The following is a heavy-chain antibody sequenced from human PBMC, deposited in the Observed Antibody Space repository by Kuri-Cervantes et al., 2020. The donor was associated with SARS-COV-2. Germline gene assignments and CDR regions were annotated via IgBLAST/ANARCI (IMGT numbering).Heavy chain of an antibody. CDR3: ARVRYCTATNCMPFCDY. CDR1: GDSISDSNNW. V-gene: IGHV4-4*02. Sequence: GFLRPSCAVSGDSISDSNNWWSWVRRPPGKGLEWIGEIYHIGSTNYSPSFKSRVTMSIDTSKNHFSLKLNSVTAADTAVYYCARVRYCTATNCMPFCDYWGQGTLVTVSS. CDR2: IYHIGST. D-gene: IGHD2-8*02. J-gene: IGHJ4*02.